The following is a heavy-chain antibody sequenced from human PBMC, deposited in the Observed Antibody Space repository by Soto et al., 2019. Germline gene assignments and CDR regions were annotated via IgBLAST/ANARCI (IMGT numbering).Heavy chain of an antibody. CDR2: IYYSGST. Sequence: SETLSLTCTVSGGSISSYYWSWIRQPPGKGLEWIGYIYYSGSTNYNPSLKSRVTISVDTSKNQFSLKLSSVTAADTAVYYCARLDDYGDYVFDYWGQGTLVTVSS. CDR3: ARLDDYGDYVFDY. J-gene: IGHJ4*02. CDR1: GGSISSYY. V-gene: IGHV4-59*08. D-gene: IGHD4-17*01.